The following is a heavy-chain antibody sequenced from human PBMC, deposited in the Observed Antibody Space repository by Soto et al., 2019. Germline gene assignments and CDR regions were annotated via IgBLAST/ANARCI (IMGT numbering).Heavy chain of an antibody. CDR1: GFTLSSYG. Sequence: GGSLRLSCAASGFTLSSYGMHWVRQAPGKGLEWVAVISYDGSNKYYADSVKGRFTISRDNSKNTLYLQMNSLRAEDTAVYYCAKGPNYYDSSGYYLDYWGQGTLVTVSS. CDR2: ISYDGSNK. CDR3: AKGPNYYDSSGYYLDY. V-gene: IGHV3-30*18. J-gene: IGHJ4*02. D-gene: IGHD3-22*01.